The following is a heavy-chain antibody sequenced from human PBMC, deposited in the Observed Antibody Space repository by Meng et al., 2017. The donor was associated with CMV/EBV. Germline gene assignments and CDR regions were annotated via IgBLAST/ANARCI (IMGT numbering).Heavy chain of an antibody. J-gene: IGHJ4*02. CDR1: GYTFTSYD. D-gene: IGHD2-15*01. V-gene: IGHV1-8*01. Sequence: ASVKVSCKAFGYTFTSYDINWVRQATGQGLEWMGWMNPNSGNTGYAQKFQGRVTMTRNTSISTAYMELSSLRSEDTAVYYCAREYSPRSKADYWGQGTLVTVSS. CDR3: AREYSPRSKADY. CDR2: MNPNSGNT.